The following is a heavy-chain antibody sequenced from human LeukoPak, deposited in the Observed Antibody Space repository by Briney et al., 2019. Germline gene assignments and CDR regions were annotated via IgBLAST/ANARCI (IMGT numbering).Heavy chain of an antibody. CDR3: AIDDDYVWGSYFDY. CDR2: ISGSGSGSNT. CDR1: GFTFSSYA. V-gene: IGHV3-23*01. Sequence: GGSLRLSCAASGFTFSSYAMSWVRQAPGKGLEWVSAISGSGSGSNTYYADSVKGRFTISRDNSKDTLYLQMNSLRAEDTAVYYCAIDDDYVWGSYFDYWGQGTLVTVSS. J-gene: IGHJ4*02. D-gene: IGHD3-16*01.